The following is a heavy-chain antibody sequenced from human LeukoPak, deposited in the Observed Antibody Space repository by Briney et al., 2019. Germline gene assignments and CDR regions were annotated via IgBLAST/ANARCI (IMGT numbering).Heavy chain of an antibody. CDR1: GFTFSSYS. CDR3: AINLRPYYYYYMDV. V-gene: IGHV3-48*01. CDR2: ISSSSSTI. Sequence: GGSLRLSCAASGFTFSSYSMNWVRQAPGKGLEWVSYISSSSSTIYYADSVKGRFTISRDNAKNSLYLQMNSLRAEDTAVYYCAINLRPYYYYYMDVWGKGTTVTVSS. D-gene: IGHD4-17*01. J-gene: IGHJ6*03.